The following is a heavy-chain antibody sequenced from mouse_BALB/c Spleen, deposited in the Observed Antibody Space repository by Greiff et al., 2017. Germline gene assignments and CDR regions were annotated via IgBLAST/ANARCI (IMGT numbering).Heavy chain of an antibody. Sequence: QVQLKESGPELVKPGASVKMSCKASGYTFTDYVISWVKQRTGQGLEWIGEIYPGSGSTYYNEKFKGKATLTADKSSNTAYMQLSSLTSEDSAVYFCAARGLPYWCFDVWGAGTTVTVSS. V-gene: IGHV1-77*01. J-gene: IGHJ1*01. CDR1: GYTFTDYV. CDR3: AARGLPYWCFDV. CDR2: IYPGSGST.